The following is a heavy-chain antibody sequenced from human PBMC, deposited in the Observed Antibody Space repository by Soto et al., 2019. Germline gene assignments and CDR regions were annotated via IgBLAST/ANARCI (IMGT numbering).Heavy chain of an antibody. CDR3: ARDLAGRYSGRYCPNGMDV. CDR1: GFASSDYA. CDR2: ISFDGNKR. D-gene: IGHD3-10*01. J-gene: IGHJ6*02. Sequence: QVQLVESGGGVVQPGRSLRLSCGASGFASSDYAMHWVRQAPGQGLEWTATISFDGNKRFYADSVKGRLTSSRDNSKNTLYLEMHSLRGDDTAVYYCARDLAGRYSGRYCPNGMDVWGPGPTVTVSS. V-gene: IGHV3-30*04.